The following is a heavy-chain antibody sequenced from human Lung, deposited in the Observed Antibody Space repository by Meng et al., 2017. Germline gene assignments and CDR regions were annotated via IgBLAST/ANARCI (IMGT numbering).Heavy chain of an antibody. V-gene: IGHV4-34*01. CDR3: ARGPTTMAHDFDY. Sequence: QVQLQQWGAGLFKAPGTWSLTSVVSGGSFSDYYWSWIRQPPGKGLEWIGEINHSGSTNYNPSLESRATISVDTSQNNLSLKLSSVTAADSAVYYCARGPTTMAHDFDYWGQGTLVTVSS. CDR1: GGSFSDYY. J-gene: IGHJ4*02. CDR2: INHSGST. D-gene: IGHD4-11*01.